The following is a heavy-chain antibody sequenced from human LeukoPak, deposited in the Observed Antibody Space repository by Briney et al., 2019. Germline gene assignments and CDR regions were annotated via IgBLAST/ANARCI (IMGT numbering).Heavy chain of an antibody. V-gene: IGHV3-7*01. CDR1: GFTFSNYW. D-gene: IGHD6-6*01. J-gene: IGHJ4*02. CDR2: IKQDGSEK. CDR3: ARIGYSSSSFDY. Sequence: SGGSLRLSCAASGFTFSNYWMSWVRQAPGKGLEWVANIKQDGSEKDFVDSLKGRFTFSRDNAKNSLYLQMNSLRAEDTAVYYCARIGYSSSSFDYWGQGTLVTVSS.